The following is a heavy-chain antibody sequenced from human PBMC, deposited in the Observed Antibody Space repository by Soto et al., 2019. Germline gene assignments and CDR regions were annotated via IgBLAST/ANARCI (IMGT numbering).Heavy chain of an antibody. CDR1: GYSFTAYG. Sequence: QVQVVQSGDEVKETGASVRVSCKTSGYSFTAYGISWVRQAPGQGLEWMGWISCYNGKTKYAQKVQGRVTMTTDTSTSTASMEVRSLRSDDTAIYYCARHAPQPELRFLEWHNYDYNGMDVSGQGTTVTVSS. V-gene: IGHV1-18*01. D-gene: IGHD3-3*01. J-gene: IGHJ6*02. CDR2: ISCYNGKT. CDR3: ARHAPQPELRFLEWHNYDYNGMDV.